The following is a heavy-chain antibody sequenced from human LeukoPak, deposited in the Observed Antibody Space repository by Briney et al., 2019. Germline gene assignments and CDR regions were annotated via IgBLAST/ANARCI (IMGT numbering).Heavy chain of an antibody. Sequence: GGSLRLSCAASGFTFSSYGMHWVRQAPGKGLEWVAFIRYDGSNKYYADSVKGRFTISRDNSKNTLYLQMNSLRAEDTAVYYCARDYYDSSGYYSPYYYYGMDVWGQGTTVTVSS. CDR3: ARDYYDSSGYYSPYYYYGMDV. D-gene: IGHD3-22*01. V-gene: IGHV3-30*02. J-gene: IGHJ6*02. CDR1: GFTFSSYG. CDR2: IRYDGSNK.